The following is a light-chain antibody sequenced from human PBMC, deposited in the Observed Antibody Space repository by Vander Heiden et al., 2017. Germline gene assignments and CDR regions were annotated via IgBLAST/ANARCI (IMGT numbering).Light chain of an antibody. CDR2: GAS. J-gene: IGKJ1*01. CDR1: QSVSSN. Sequence: ETAMTQSPATLSVPPGERATLSCKASQSVSSNLAWYQQKPGQAPKLLIYGASTRATGIPARFSGSGSGTEFTLTISSLQSEDIAVYYCQQYDNWPPTFGQGTKVEIK. V-gene: IGKV3-15*01. CDR3: QQYDNWPPT.